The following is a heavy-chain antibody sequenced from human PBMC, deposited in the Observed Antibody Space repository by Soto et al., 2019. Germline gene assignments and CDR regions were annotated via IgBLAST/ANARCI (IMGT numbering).Heavy chain of an antibody. CDR3: ARGVYQLHIVPDNWFDP. V-gene: IGHV4-30-2*01. Sequence: QLQLQESGSGLVKPSQTLSLTCAVSGGSISSGGYSWSWIRQPPGQGLEWIGYIYHSGSTYYNPCLNRLVTISVNRSKNQFSLKLSSVTAADTAVYYCARGVYQLHIVPDNWFDPWGQGTLVTVSS. J-gene: IGHJ5*02. D-gene: IGHD2-2*01. CDR2: IYHSGST. CDR1: GGSISSGGYS.